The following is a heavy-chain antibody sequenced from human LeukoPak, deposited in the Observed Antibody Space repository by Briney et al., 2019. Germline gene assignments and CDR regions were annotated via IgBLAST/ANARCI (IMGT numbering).Heavy chain of an antibody. J-gene: IGHJ4*02. D-gene: IGHD3-10*01. V-gene: IGHV4-59*01. CDR1: GGSISNYY. CDR2: IYYSGST. CDR3: ARDTYYYGSGSYRV. Sequence: PSETLSLTCTVSGGSISNYYWSWIRQPPGKGLEWIGYIYYSGSTNYNPSLKSRVTISVDTSKNQFSLKLSSVTAADTAVYYCARDTYYYGSGSYRVWGQGTLVTVSS.